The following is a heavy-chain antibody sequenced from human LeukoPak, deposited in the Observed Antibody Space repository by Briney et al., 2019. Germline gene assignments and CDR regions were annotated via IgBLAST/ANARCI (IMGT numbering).Heavy chain of an antibody. CDR1: GFTPSSYG. CDR2: IWYDGSYK. D-gene: IGHD6-19*01. CDR3: ARAGSDWAIDY. Sequence: GGSLRLSCAASGFTPSSYGMHWVRQAPGKGLEWVAVIWYDGSYKYYGDFVKGRFTTSRDYSENTLFLQMSSLRAEDTAVYYCARAGSDWAIDYWGQGTLVTVSS. V-gene: IGHV3-33*01. J-gene: IGHJ4*02.